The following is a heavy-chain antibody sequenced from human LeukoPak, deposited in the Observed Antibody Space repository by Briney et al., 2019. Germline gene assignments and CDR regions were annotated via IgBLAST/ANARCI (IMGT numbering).Heavy chain of an antibody. CDR1: GFTFSSSW. D-gene: IGHD3-22*01. CDR2: INSDGSST. V-gene: IGHV3-74*01. J-gene: IGHJ4*02. CDR3: AKDLAQGGYDSSGYSDY. Sequence: GGSLRLSCAASGFTFSSSWMPWVRQAPGKGLVWVSRINSDGSSTSYADSVKGRFTISRDNAKNTLYLQMNSLRAEDTAVYYCAKDLAQGGYDSSGYSDYWGQGTLVTVSS.